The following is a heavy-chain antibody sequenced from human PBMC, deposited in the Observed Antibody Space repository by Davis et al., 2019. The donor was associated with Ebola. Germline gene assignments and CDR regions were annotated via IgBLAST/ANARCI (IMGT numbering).Heavy chain of an antibody. J-gene: IGHJ4*02. CDR3: ARGSIVGATPHY. CDR1: GGTFSSYA. CDR2: ISAYNDNT. V-gene: IGHV1-18*01. D-gene: IGHD1-26*01. Sequence: ASVKVSCKASGGTFSSYAISWVRQAPGQGLEWMGWISAYNDNTNYAQKLQGRVTMTTDTSTSTAYMELRSLRSDDTAVYYCARGSIVGATPHYWGQRTLVTVSS.